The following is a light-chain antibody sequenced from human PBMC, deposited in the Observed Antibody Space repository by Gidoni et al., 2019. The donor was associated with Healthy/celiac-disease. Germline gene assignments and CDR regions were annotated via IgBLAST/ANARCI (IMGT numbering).Light chain of an antibody. J-gene: IGKJ3*01. CDR1: QSLLHSNGYNS. Sequence: DIVMTQSPLSLPVTPGEPASISCRSSQSLLHSNGYNSLAWYLQKPGQSPQLLIYLGSNRASGVPDRFSGSGSGTDFTLKISRVEAEDVGVYYCMQALQTPLTFGPXTKVDIK. CDR2: LGS. V-gene: IGKV2-28*01. CDR3: MQALQTPLT.